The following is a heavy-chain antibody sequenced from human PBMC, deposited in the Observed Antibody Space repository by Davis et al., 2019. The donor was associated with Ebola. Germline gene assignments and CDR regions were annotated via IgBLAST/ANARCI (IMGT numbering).Heavy chain of an antibody. J-gene: IGHJ6*02. D-gene: IGHD6-6*01. CDR3: ARNSSGANGLDV. CDR1: GYGFRNYG. V-gene: IGHV1-18*01. CDR2: ISPNRGET. Sequence: ASVKVSCKASGYGFRNYGIHWVRQAPGQGLEWMGWISPNRGETNSEQKFQGRVTMTTDTSTSTAYMELRSLRSDDTAIYYCARNSSGANGLDVWGQGTTVTVSS.